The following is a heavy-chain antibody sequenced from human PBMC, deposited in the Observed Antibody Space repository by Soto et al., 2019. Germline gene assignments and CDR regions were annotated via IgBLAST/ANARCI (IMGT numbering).Heavy chain of an antibody. Sequence: ASVKVSCKASGYTFSSYAIHWVRQAPGQGLEWMGWIHAGNGNTKYSQSFQGRVTISGDTSATTAYMELNSLRSEDTAVYYCARGVAFLDYWGQGTLVTV. D-gene: IGHD2-15*01. CDR2: IHAGNGNT. CDR1: GYTFSSYA. V-gene: IGHV1-3*01. J-gene: IGHJ4*02. CDR3: ARGVAFLDY.